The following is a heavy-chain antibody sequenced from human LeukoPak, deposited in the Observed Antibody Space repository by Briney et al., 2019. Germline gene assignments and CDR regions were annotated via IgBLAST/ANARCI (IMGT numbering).Heavy chain of an antibody. J-gene: IGHJ3*02. CDR2: INPNSGGT. CDR1: GYTFTNYY. V-gene: IGHV1-2*02. Sequence: ASVTVSYKASGYTFTNYYMHWVRQAPGQGREWMGWINPNSGGTNYAQKFQGRVTMTRDTSISTAYMELSRLRSDDTAVYYCARALGPSDAFDIWGQGTMVTVSS. D-gene: IGHD3-16*01. CDR3: ARALGPSDAFDI.